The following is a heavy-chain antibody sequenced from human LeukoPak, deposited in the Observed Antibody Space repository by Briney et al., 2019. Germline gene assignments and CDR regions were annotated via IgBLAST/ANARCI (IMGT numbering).Heavy chain of an antibody. CDR1: GFTFSSYA. CDR3: AKDRYYDSSGYSGGWFDP. D-gene: IGHD3-22*01. J-gene: IGHJ5*02. V-gene: IGHV3-23*01. Sequence: TGGSLRLSCAASGFTFSSYAMSWVRQAPGKGLEWVSAISGSGGSTYYADSVKGRFTISRDNSKNTLYLQMNSLRAEDTAVYYCAKDRYYDSSGYSGGWFDPWGQGTLVTVSS. CDR2: ISGSGGST.